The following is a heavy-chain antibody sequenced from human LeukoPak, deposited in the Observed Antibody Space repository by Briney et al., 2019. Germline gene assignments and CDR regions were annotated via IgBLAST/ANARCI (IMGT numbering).Heavy chain of an antibody. CDR3: AKDLTITMIVVVITNNFDY. CDR2: ISGSGGST. D-gene: IGHD3-22*01. Sequence: GGSLRLSCAASGFTFSSYAMSWVRQAPGQGLEWVSAISGSGGSTYYADSVKGRFTISRDNSKNTLYLQMNSLRAEDTAVYYCAKDLTITMIVVVITNNFDYWGQGTLVTVSS. J-gene: IGHJ4*02. CDR1: GFTFSSYA. V-gene: IGHV3-23*01.